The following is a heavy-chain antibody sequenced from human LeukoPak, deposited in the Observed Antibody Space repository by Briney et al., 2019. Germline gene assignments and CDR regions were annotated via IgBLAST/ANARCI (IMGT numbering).Heavy chain of an antibody. CDR2: ISTSSTTI. CDR3: ARDRFGGAFDI. J-gene: IGHJ3*02. Sequence: PGGSLRPSCAASGFTFSTYDMNWVRQPPGKGLEWVSYISTSSTTIFYADSVKGRFTVSRDNAENSLYLQMTSLRAEDTAVYYCARDRFGGAFDIWGQGTMVTVSS. CDR1: GFTFSTYD. V-gene: IGHV3-48*01. D-gene: IGHD3-3*01.